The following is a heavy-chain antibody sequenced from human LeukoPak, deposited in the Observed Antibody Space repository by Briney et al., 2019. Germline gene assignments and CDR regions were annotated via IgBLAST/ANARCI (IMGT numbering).Heavy chain of an antibody. V-gene: IGHV4-59*01. Sequence: SETLSLTCTVSGDSISDYYWSWVRQPPGKGLEWMGYIYYSGSTNYNPSLKSRVTISVDTSKNQFSLKLSSVTAADTAVYYCARGDGYNWRYFAYWGQGTLVTVSS. CDR3: ARGDGYNWRYFAY. D-gene: IGHD5-24*01. J-gene: IGHJ4*02. CDR1: GDSISDYY. CDR2: IYYSGST.